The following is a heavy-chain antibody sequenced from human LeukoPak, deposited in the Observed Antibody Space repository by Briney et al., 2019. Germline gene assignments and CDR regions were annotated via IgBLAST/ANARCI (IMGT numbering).Heavy chain of an antibody. CDR1: GYTFTSYG. D-gene: IGHD1-1*01. CDR3: ARDPATYNWNDVDYFDY. CDR2: ISAYNGNT. V-gene: IGHV1-18*01. J-gene: IGHJ4*02. Sequence: ASATLSCKCSGYTFTSYGFSWMWQPPAQGLEWMGFISAYNGNTSYAQKLQGGVTMTTDTSTSTAYMKLRSLRSDDTAVYYCARDPATYNWNDVDYFDYWGQGTLVTVSS.